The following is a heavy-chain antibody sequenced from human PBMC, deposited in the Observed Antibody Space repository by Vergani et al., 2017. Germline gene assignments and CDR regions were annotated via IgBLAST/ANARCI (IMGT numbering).Heavy chain of an antibody. CDR1: GGSISSGDYY. Sequence: QVQLQESGPGLVKPSQTLSLTCTVSGGSISSGDYYWSWIRQPPGKGLEWIGYIYYSGSTYYNPSLKSRVNISVDTSKNQFSLKLSSVTAADTAVYYCARSPGCSSTSCYFLDIWGQGTMVTVSS. CDR3: ARSPGCSSTSCYFLDI. CDR2: IYYSGST. D-gene: IGHD2-2*01. J-gene: IGHJ3*02. V-gene: IGHV4-30-4*01.